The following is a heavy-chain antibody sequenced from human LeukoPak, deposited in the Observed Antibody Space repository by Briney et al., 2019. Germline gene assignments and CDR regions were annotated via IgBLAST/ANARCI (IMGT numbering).Heavy chain of an antibody. J-gene: IGHJ4*02. CDR1: GYSFTSYG. D-gene: IGHD3-22*01. CDR3: ARDKRLYYYDSSGTIDY. CDR2: INAHKSST. Sequence: ASVKVSCKASGYSFTSYGIAWVRQAPGQGLEWMGWINAHKSSTIYAQKFQGRVTMTADTSTRTADMELRSLRSDDTAVYYCARDKRLYYYDSSGTIDYWGQGTLVTVSS. V-gene: IGHV1-18*01.